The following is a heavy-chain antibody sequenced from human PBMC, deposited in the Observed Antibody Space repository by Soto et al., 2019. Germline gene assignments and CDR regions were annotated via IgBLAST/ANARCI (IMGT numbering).Heavy chain of an antibody. V-gene: IGHV1-46*01. D-gene: IGHD2-2*01. J-gene: IGHJ4*02. CDR1: GYTFTSYY. CDR3: AIYHLELFRFDY. CDR2: INPSGGST. Sequence: GASVKVSCKASGYTFTSYYMHWVRQAPGQGLEWMGIINPSGGSTSYAQKFQGRVTMTRDTSTSTVYMELRSLRSDDTAMYFCAIYHLELFRFDYWGQGTLVTVSS.